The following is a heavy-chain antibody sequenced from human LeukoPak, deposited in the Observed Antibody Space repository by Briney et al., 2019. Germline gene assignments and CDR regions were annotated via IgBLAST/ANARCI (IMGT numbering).Heavy chain of an antibody. CDR3: GRGGHSISSYWFDP. J-gene: IGHJ5*02. V-gene: IGHV4-59*11. Sequence: PSETLSLTCTVFGASISSHYWSWIRQPPGKGLEWIGYIYYSGSTSYNPSLKSRFTISIETSKNQFSLKLTTVTAADTAVYYCGRGGHSISSYWFDPWGQGTLVTVSS. CDR1: GASISSHY. D-gene: IGHD6-6*01. CDR2: IYYSGST.